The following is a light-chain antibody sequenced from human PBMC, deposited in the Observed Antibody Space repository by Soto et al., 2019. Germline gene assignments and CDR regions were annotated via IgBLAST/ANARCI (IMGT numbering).Light chain of an antibody. CDR3: QQRSNWPRT. V-gene: IGKV3-11*01. Sequence: EIVLTQSPATLSLSPGERATLSCRASQSVSSSLAWYQQKPGQAPRLLIYDASNRASGIPARFSGSGSGTDFTLTIRSISTEDFAVYYCQQRSNWPRTFGQGTKVDIK. CDR2: DAS. J-gene: IGKJ2*01. CDR1: QSVSSS.